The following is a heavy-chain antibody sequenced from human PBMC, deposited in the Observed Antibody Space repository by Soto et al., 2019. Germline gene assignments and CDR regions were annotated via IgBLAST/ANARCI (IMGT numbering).Heavy chain of an antibody. CDR1: VFTFSSYE. CDR3: ASLSGDYEYYYYYGMDV. Sequence: GPLRLSGAASVFTFSSYEMNWVRQAPGKGLEWVSYISSSGSTIYYADSVKGRFTISRDNAKNSLYLQMNSLRAEDTAVYYCASLSGDYEYYYYYGMDVWGQGTTVTVSS. CDR2: ISSSGSTI. D-gene: IGHD4-17*01. J-gene: IGHJ6*02. V-gene: IGHV3-48*03.